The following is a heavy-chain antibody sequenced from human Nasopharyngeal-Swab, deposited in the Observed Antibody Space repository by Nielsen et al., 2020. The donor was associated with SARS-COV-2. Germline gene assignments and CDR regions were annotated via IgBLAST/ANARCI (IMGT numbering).Heavy chain of an antibody. D-gene: IGHD5-18*01. CDR3: ARALTVDTAMVIYYYYYYGMDV. Sequence: WVRQAPGQGLEWMGWMNPNSGNTGYAQKFQGRVTMTRNTSISTAYMELSSLRSEDTAVYYWARALTVDTAMVIYYYYYYGMDVWGQGTTVTVSS. J-gene: IGHJ6*02. CDR2: MNPNSGNT. V-gene: IGHV1-8*01.